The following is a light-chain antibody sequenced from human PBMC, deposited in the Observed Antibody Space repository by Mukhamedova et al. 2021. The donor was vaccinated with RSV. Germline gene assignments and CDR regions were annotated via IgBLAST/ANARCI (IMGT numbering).Light chain of an antibody. CDR2: AAS. Sequence: WYQRRVHGKAPKRLIFAASNLQGGAPSRFSGSGSGTDFTLTISSLQPDDFATYYCLQYNSFWTFGQGTKVDIE. V-gene: IGKV1-17*01. CDR3: LQYNSFWT. J-gene: IGKJ1*01.